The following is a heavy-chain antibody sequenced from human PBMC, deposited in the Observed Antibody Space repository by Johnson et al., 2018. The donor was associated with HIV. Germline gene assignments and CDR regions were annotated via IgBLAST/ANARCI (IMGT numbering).Heavy chain of an antibody. D-gene: IGHD2-15*01. CDR1: GFSVSSNH. CDR3: ARGGDCSGGSCYLHDAFDV. Sequence: VQLVESGGGLVQPGGSLRLSCAASGFSVSSNHMTWVRQAPGKGLEWVSVIYTGDSTYYADSVRGRFTVSRDNSKNTLSLQLNSLRPEDTAVYYCARGGDCSGGSCYLHDAFDVWGPGTVVTVSS. CDR2: IYTGDST. J-gene: IGHJ3*01. V-gene: IGHV3-66*01.